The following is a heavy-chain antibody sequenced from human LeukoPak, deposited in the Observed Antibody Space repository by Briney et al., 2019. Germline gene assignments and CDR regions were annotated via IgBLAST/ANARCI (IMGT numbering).Heavy chain of an antibody. CDR1: GVSISSGNW. V-gene: IGHV4-4*02. Sequence: SGTLSLTCAVSGVSISSGNWWNWVRQPPGKGLEWIGEIYHDETTNYNPSLKSRVTISVDKSKNQFSLKLSAVTAADTAVYYCARADTSGSFSPDAFDIWGQGAMVTVSS. D-gene: IGHD3-10*01. J-gene: IGHJ3*02. CDR2: IYHDETT. CDR3: ARADTSGSFSPDAFDI.